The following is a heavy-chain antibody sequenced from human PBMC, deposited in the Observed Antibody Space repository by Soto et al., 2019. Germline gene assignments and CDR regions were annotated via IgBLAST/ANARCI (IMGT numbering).Heavy chain of an antibody. CDR2: ISGSGGST. Sequence: EVQLLESGGGLVQPGGSLRLSCAASGFTFSSYAMSWVRQAPGKGLEWVSAISGSGGSTYYADSVKGRFTISRDNSKNTLYLQMNSLSAEDTAGYYCAKPVSHSVVAPYNWFDPWGQGTLVTVSS. CDR3: AKPVSHSVVAPYNWFDP. CDR1: GFTFSSYA. D-gene: IGHD2-15*01. V-gene: IGHV3-23*01. J-gene: IGHJ5*02.